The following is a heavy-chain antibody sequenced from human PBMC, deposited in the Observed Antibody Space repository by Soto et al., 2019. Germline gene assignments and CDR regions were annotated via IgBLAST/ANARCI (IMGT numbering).Heavy chain of an antibody. Sequence: GASVKVSCKASGYRFTSYYMHWVRQAPGKGLEWMGIINPSGGSTSYAERFQDRVTMTRDTSTSTVYMELSSLTSEDTAVYYCARTNVGSGWYGAFDIWG. CDR2: INPSGGST. J-gene: IGHJ3*02. CDR1: GYRFTSYY. D-gene: IGHD6-19*01. V-gene: IGHV1-46*01. CDR3: ARTNVGSGWYGAFDI.